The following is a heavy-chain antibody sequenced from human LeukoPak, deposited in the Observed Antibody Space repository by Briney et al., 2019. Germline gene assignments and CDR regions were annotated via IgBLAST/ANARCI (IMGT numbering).Heavy chain of an antibody. D-gene: IGHD4-17*01. CDR1: GYTFTSYY. CDR3: ARDKSRDYGDRYSWFDP. J-gene: IGHJ5*02. CDR2: INPSGGST. Sequence: GASVKVSCKASGYTFTSYYMHWVRQAPGQGLEWMGIINPSGGSTSYAQKFQGRVTMTRDMSTSTVYMELSSLRSEDTAVYYCARDKSRDYGDRYSWFDPWGQGTLVTVSS. V-gene: IGHV1-46*01.